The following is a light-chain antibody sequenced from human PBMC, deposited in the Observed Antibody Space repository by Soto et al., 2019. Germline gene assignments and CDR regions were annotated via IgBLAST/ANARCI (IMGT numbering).Light chain of an antibody. CDR1: QSVSSY. J-gene: IGKJ1*01. Sequence: ETVWTQSPGTLSLSPGERATLSCRASQSVSSYLAWYQQKPGQAPRLLIYDASNRATGIPDRFSGSASGTDFTLTSSRLEPEDFAVYYCQQYGSSPRTFGQGTTV. CDR2: DAS. V-gene: IGKV3-20*01. CDR3: QQYGSSPRT.